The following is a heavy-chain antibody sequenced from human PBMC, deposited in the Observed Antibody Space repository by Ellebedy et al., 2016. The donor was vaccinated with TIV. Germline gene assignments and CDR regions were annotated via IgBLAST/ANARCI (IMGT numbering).Heavy chain of an antibody. CDR1: GFTFSDYY. CDR2: IRSKRYGGTT. D-gene: IGHD5-24*01. J-gene: IGHJ3*02. Sequence: GESLKISCAASGFTFSDYYMQWVRQAPGKGLEWVGFIRSKRYGGTTEYAASVKGRFTISRDDSKNSVYLQMNSLKSEDTAVYYCVREGKNGDNWHGFDIWGQGTMVSVSP. V-gene: IGHV3-72*01. CDR3: VREGKNGDNWHGFDI.